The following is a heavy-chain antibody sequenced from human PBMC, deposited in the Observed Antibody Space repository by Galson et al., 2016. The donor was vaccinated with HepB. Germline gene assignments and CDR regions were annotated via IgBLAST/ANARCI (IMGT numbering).Heavy chain of an antibody. Sequence: SETLSLTCNVSGGSISSTSYSWVWIRQSPGKGLEWIGNVYYSGSSPYNQSLKSRVTISVGTSKKQLYLKLTSVTPADTAVYYCARHGSITMARGVIGALENWGQGTLVTVSS. CDR3: ARHGSITMARGVIGALEN. J-gene: IGHJ4*02. V-gene: IGHV4-39*01. CDR1: GGSISSTSYS. D-gene: IGHD3-10*01. CDR2: VYYSGSS.